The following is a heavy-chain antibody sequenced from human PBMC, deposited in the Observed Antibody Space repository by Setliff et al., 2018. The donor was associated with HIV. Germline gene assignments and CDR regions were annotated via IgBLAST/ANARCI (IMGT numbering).Heavy chain of an antibody. CDR3: AKDRGDYDPRRYDA. Sequence: GSLRLSCAASGFTFSTYAMSWVRQAPGKGLEWVSGISGSGGRTYYADSVRGRFTISRDNSKDTLYLQMHSLRAEDTAIYFCAKDRGDYDPRRYDAWGQGSLVTVSS. V-gene: IGHV3-23*01. D-gene: IGHD4-17*01. CDR2: ISGSGGRT. CDR1: GFTFSTYA. J-gene: IGHJ5*02.